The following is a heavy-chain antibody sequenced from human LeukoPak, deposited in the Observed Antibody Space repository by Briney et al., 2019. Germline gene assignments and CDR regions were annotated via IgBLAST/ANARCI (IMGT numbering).Heavy chain of an antibody. CDR3: AKGTTVMGGPYDAFDI. D-gene: IGHD4-17*01. Sequence: PGGSLRLSCAASGFTFSSYGMSWVRQAPGKGLEWVSAISGSGGSTYYADSVKGRFTISRDNSKNTLYLQMNSLRAEDTAVYYCAKGTTVMGGPYDAFDIWGQGTMVTVSS. CDR2: ISGSGGST. J-gene: IGHJ3*02. V-gene: IGHV3-23*01. CDR1: GFTFSSYG.